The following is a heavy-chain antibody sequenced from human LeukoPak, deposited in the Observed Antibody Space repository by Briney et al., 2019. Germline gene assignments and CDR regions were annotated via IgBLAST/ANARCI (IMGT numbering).Heavy chain of an antibody. Sequence: GGSLRLSCAASGFTFSSYSMNWVRQAPGKGLEWVSPISSSSSYIYYADSVKRRFTISRDNAKNSLYLQMNSLRAEDTAVYYCARVGLEWLLTPSQYYFDYWGQGTLVTVSS. V-gene: IGHV3-21*01. CDR1: GFTFSSYS. D-gene: IGHD3-3*01. J-gene: IGHJ4*02. CDR3: ARVGLEWLLTPSQYYFDY. CDR2: ISSSSSYI.